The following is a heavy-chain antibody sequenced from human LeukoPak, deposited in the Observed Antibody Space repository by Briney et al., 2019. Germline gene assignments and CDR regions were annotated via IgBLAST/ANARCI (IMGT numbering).Heavy chain of an antibody. D-gene: IGHD4-23*01. CDR3: ARRVVTLRYFDY. J-gene: IGHJ4*02. CDR2: IYYSGST. CDR1: GGSISGYY. V-gene: IGHV4-59*01. Sequence: SETLSLTCTVSGGSISGYYWSWIRQPPGKGLEWIGYIYYSGSTNYNPSLKSRVTISVDTSKNQFSLKLSSVTAADTAVYYCARRVVTLRYFDYWGQGTLVTVSS.